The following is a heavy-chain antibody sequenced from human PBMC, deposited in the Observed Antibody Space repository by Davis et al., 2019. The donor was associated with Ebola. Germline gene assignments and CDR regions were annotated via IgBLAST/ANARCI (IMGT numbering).Heavy chain of an antibody. Sequence: GESLKISCAASGFTFSSYWMHWVRQAPGKGLVWVSRINTDGSTISYADSVKGRFTISRDNAKNTLYLQMHSLGAEDTALYYCASGISQGYWGQGTLVTVSS. CDR2: INTDGSTI. CDR3: ASGISQGY. J-gene: IGHJ4*02. CDR1: GFTFSSYW. V-gene: IGHV3-74*01. D-gene: IGHD1-14*01.